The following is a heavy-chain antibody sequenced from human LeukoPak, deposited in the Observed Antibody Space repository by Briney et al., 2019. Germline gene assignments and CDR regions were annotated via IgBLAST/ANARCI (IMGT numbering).Heavy chain of an antibody. CDR1: GFRITNYN. D-gene: IGHD3-10*01. V-gene: IGHV3-21*01. J-gene: IGHJ3*02. CDR2: ISGSSGDI. CDR3: ARESYGDASVSYHGEAFDI. Sequence: GASLRLSCAASGFRITNYNMNWVRQAPGKGLEWVSSISGSSGDIYYADSVKGRFTISRDNAKNSLYLQMNSLRAEDTAVYYCARESYGDASVSYHGEAFDIWGQGTMVTVSS.